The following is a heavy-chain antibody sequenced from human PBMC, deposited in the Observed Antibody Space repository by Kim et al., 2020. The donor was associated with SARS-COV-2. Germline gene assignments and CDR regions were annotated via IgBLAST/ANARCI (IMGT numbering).Heavy chain of an antibody. Sequence: LKSRVTISVDTSKNQFSLKLSSVTAADTAVYYCARVMVRGVIRGPDAFDIWGQGTMVTVSS. D-gene: IGHD3-10*01. CDR3: ARVMVRGVIRGPDAFDI. J-gene: IGHJ3*02. V-gene: IGHV4-59*01.